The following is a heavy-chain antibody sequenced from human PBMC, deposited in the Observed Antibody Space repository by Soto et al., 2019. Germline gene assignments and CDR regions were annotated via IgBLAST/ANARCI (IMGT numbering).Heavy chain of an antibody. J-gene: IGHJ5*02. CDR1: GGSINSGTYY. V-gene: IGHV4-31*03. CDR3: ARGVAA. CDR2: LSYSGST. D-gene: IGHD6-19*01. Sequence: SETLSLTCTVSGGSINSGTYYWSWIRQHPGKGLDWIGCLSYSGSTYYSPSLKSRVAISMDTSKNQFSLRLSSVTAADTAVYYCARGVAAWGQGTLVTVSS.